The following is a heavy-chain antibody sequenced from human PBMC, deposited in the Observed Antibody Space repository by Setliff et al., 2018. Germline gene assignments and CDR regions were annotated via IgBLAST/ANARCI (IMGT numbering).Heavy chain of an antibody. CDR3: ARDILQFLEWPQYFQH. D-gene: IGHD3-3*01. Sequence: GGSLRLSCEASGFTFSGYSMNWVRQAPGKGLEWVSYISSSSSSIYYANSVEGRFTISRDNAKDSLYLQMNSLRAEDTAVYYCARDILQFLEWPQYFQHWGQGILVTVSS. CDR2: ISSSSSSI. J-gene: IGHJ1*01. V-gene: IGHV3-48*01. CDR1: GFTFSGYS.